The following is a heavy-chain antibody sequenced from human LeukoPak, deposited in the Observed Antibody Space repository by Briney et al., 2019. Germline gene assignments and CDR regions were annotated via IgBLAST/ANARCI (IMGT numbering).Heavy chain of an antibody. D-gene: IGHD6-6*01. V-gene: IGHV4-38-2*02. CDR3: ARGKVSFDY. CDR1: GYSISSGYY. Sequence: SKTLSLTCTVSGYSISSGYYWGWIRQPPGKGLEWIGSIYHSGSTYYNPSLKSRVTISVDTSKNQFSLKLSSVTAADTAVYYCARGKVSFDYWGQGTLVTVSS. J-gene: IGHJ4*02. CDR2: IYHSGST.